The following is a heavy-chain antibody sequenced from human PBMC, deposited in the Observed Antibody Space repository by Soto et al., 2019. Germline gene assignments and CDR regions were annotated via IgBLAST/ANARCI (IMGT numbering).Heavy chain of an antibody. CDR3: ARGWGYDGYYYYYGMDV. D-gene: IGHD3-3*01. CDR1: GGSIGSSNG. CDR2: IYHSGST. Sequence: PSEPLCVSCAVAGGSIGSSNGWRWVRQPPGKGLEWIGEIYHSGSTNYNPSLKSRVTISVDKSKNQFSLKLSSVTAADTAVYYCARGWGYDGYYYYYGMDVRGQGTTVTVSS. J-gene: IGHJ6*02. V-gene: IGHV4-4*02.